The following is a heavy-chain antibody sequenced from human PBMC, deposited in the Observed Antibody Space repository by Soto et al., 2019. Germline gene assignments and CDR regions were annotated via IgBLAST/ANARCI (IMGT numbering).Heavy chain of an antibody. D-gene: IGHD2-2*02. Sequence: ASVKVSCKASGYTFTSYAMHWVRQAPGQRLEWMGWINAGNGNTKYSQKFQGRVTITRDTSASTAYMELSSLRSEDTAVYYCARDYPIVVVPAAIRNWFDPWGQGTLVTVSS. V-gene: IGHV1-3*01. J-gene: IGHJ5*02. CDR1: GYTFTSYA. CDR2: INAGNGNT. CDR3: ARDYPIVVVPAAIRNWFDP.